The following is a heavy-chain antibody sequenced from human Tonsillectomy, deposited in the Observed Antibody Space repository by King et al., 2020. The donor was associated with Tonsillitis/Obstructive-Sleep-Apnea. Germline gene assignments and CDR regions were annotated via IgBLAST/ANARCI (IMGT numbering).Heavy chain of an antibody. CDR3: ARSGASLLRGKIIKGPHRVGGTWFDP. D-gene: IGHD3-10*01. CDR2: INHSGNT. Sequence: VQLQQWGAGLLKPSETLSLSCAVYGGSFNGYYWTWIRQPPGKGLEWIGEINHSGNTNYNASLKSRVTISIDTSKKQFSVKLSSVTAADTAVYYCARSGASLLRGKIIKGPHRVGGTWFDPWGQGTLVIVSS. J-gene: IGHJ5*02. CDR1: GGSFNGYY. V-gene: IGHV4-34*01.